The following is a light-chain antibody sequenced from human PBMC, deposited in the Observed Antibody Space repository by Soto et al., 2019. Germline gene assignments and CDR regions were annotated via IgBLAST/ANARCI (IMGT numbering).Light chain of an antibody. CDR1: QSITNY. Sequence: IQMTQSPSSLSASVGDRVTITCRASQSITNYLNWYQQKPGKAPKFLIYAASSLQSGVPSRFSGSGSGTDFTLTISCLQSEDFATYYCQQYYSFPPTFGQGTKVDIK. CDR2: AAS. V-gene: IGKV1-39*01. CDR3: QQYYSFPPT. J-gene: IGKJ1*01.